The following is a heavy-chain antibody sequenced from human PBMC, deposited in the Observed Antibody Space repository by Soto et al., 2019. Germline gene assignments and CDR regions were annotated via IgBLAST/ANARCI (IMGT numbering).Heavy chain of an antibody. D-gene: IGHD3-22*01. J-gene: IGHJ5*02. CDR3: ARGYYYDSSGYSNWFGP. V-gene: IGHV4-30-4*01. Sequence: TLSLTCTVSGGSISSGGYYWSWIRQPPGKGLEWIGYIYYSGSTYYNPSLKSRVTISLDTSKIQFSLKLSSVTAADTAVYYCARGYYYDSSGYSNWFGPWGQGTLVTVSS. CDR1: GGSISSGGYY. CDR2: IYYSGST.